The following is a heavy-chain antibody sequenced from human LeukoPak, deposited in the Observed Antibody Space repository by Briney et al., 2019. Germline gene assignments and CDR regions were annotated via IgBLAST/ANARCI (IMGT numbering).Heavy chain of an antibody. CDR1: GFTFSSYA. V-gene: IGHV3-23*01. CDR3: ATPASSTSFSS. Sequence: GGSLRLSCAASGFTFSSYAMSWVRQAPGKGLEWVSDISGSGGSTNYADSVKGRVTISRDNAKNTLYLQMNSLRAEDTAVYYCATPASSTSFSSWGQGTLVTVSS. CDR2: ISGSGGST. J-gene: IGHJ4*02. D-gene: IGHD2-2*01.